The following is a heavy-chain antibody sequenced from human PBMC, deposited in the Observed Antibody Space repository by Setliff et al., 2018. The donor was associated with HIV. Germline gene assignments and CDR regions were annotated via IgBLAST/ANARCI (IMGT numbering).Heavy chain of an antibody. D-gene: IGHD6-19*01. J-gene: IGHJ6*04. CDR3: ARELYSTGKSLDV. CDR1: GFTFSSYW. Sequence: GGSLRLSCAASGFTFSSYWMHWVRQAPGKGLVWVSRIKSDENSITYADSVKGRFTISRDNAKNTLYLQMNSLRAEDTAVYYCARELYSTGKSLDVWGKGTLVTVSS. CDR2: IKSDENSI. V-gene: IGHV3-74*01.